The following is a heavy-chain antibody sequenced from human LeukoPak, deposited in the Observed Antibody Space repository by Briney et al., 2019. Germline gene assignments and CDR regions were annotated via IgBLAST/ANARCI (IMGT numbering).Heavy chain of an antibody. D-gene: IGHD3-10*01. V-gene: IGHV3-21*01. Sequence: GGSLRLSCAASGFTFSSYSMNWVRQAPGKGLEWVSSISSNSKYIYYADSVKGRFTISRDNAKNSLYLQMNSLRAEDTAVYYCARDRVLWFGELSHDYWGQGTLVTVSS. CDR3: ARDRVLWFGELSHDY. CDR2: ISSNSKYI. CDR1: GFTFSSYS. J-gene: IGHJ4*02.